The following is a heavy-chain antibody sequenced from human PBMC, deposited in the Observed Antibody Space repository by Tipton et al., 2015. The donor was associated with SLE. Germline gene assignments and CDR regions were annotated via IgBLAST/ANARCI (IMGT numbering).Heavy chain of an antibody. CDR2: VNSDGSHT. Sequence: SLRLSCAASRFTFNSYAMSWVRQAPGKGLVWVSHVNSDGSHTSYADSVKGRFPIARDNAKNTLYLQVNRLIAEDTAVYYCARGEKGLDGGFDRWGQGTLVTVSS. J-gene: IGHJ4*02. D-gene: IGHD3-16*01. CDR3: ARGEKGLDGGFDR. CDR1: RFTFNSYA. V-gene: IGHV3-74*01.